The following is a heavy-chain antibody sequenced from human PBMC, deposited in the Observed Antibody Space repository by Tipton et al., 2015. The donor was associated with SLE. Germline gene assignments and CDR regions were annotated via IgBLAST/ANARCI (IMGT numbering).Heavy chain of an antibody. Sequence: TLSLTCTVSGGSISSSSYYWGWIRQPPGKGLEWIGSIYYSGSTYYNPSLKSRVTISVDTSKNQFSLKLSSVTAADTAVYYCARHGFIRQQLDTPDYWGQGTLVTVSS. D-gene: IGHD6-13*01. V-gene: IGHV4-39*07. CDR1: GGSISSSSYY. J-gene: IGHJ4*02. CDR2: IYYSGST. CDR3: ARHGFIRQQLDTPDY.